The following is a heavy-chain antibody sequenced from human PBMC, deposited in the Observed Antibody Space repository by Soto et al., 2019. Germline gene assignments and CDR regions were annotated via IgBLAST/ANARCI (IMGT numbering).Heavy chain of an antibody. Sequence: QVQLVESGGGVVQPGRSLRLSCAASGFTFSTYGMHWVRQAPGKGLEWVAFISYDGSNKDYADSVKGRFTISRDNSKNTLYLRMNSLRAEDTAVFDCAKDLGLNNSGWRAAYFQHWCQGTLVTVSS. V-gene: IGHV3-30*18. CDR1: GFTFSTYG. CDR3: AKDLGLNNSGWRAAYFQH. CDR2: ISYDGSNK. D-gene: IGHD6-19*01. J-gene: IGHJ1*01.